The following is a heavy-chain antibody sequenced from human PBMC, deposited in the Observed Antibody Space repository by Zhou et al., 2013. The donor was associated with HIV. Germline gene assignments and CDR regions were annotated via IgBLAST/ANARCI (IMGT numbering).Heavy chain of an antibody. CDR1: GYTFTDYG. J-gene: IGHJ4*02. V-gene: IGHV1-3*01. CDR3: ARSTMVRGVIVDS. CDR2: INAGNGNT. D-gene: IGHD3-10*01. Sequence: QVQLVQSGAEVKKPGASVTVSCKASGYTFTDYGVQWVRQAPGQRLEWLGWINAGNGNTKYSQKFQDRLTITRDTSASTAYMVVSTLRSEDTAVYYCARSTMVRGVIVDSWGQGTLVTVSS.